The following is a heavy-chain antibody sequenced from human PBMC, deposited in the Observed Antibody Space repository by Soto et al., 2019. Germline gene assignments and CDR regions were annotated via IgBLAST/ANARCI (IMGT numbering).Heavy chain of an antibody. D-gene: IGHD7-27*01. V-gene: IGHV1-69*01. CDR1: GGTFSSYA. Sequence: QVQLVQSGAEVKKPGSSVKVSCKASGGTFSSYAISWVRQAPGQGLEWMGGVIPIFGTANYAQKFQGRVTITADESTSTAYMELSSLRSEDTAVYYCARARGPPGGWGSYCYFGMDVWGQGTTVTVSS. CDR2: VIPIFGTA. CDR3: ARARGPPGGWGSYCYFGMDV. J-gene: IGHJ6*02.